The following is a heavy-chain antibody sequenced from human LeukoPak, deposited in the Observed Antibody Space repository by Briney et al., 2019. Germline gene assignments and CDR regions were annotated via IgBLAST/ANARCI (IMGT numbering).Heavy chain of an antibody. CDR1: GFTFSSYW. J-gene: IGHJ4*02. V-gene: IGHV3-7*01. CDR2: IKQDGSEK. D-gene: IGHD6-13*01. Sequence: GGSLRLSCAASGFTFSSYWMSWVRQAPGKGLEWVANIKQDGSEKDYVDSVKGRFTISRDNAKNSLYLQMNSLRAEDTAVYYCARGRSKYSSSWYADYWGQGTLVTVSS. CDR3: ARGRSKYSSSWYADY.